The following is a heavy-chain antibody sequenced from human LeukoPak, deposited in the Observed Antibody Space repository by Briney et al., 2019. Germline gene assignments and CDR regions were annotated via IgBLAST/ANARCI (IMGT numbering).Heavy chain of an antibody. CDR1: GYTFTGYY. CDR2: INPNSGGT. CDR3: ARDISVGSGYYFSFDY. J-gene: IGHJ4*02. Sequence: ASVKVSCKASGYTFTGYYMHWVRQAPGQGLEWMGWINPNSGGTNYAQKFQGRVTMTRDTSISTAYMELSRLRSDDTAVYYCARDISVGSGYYFSFDYWGQGTLVIVSS. V-gene: IGHV1-2*02. D-gene: IGHD3-22*01.